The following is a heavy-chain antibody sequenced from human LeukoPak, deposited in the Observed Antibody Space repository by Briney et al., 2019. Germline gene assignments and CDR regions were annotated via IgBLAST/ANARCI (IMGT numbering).Heavy chain of an antibody. J-gene: IGHJ3*02. V-gene: IGHV3-30*04. Sequence: GGSLRLSCAASGFTFSSYAMHWVRQAPGKGLEWVAVISYDGSNKYYADSVKGRFTISRDNSKNTLYLQMNSLRAEDTAVYYCARDRRYCSSTSCYDAFDIWGQGTMVTVSS. CDR1: GFTFSSYA. CDR2: ISYDGSNK. D-gene: IGHD2-2*01. CDR3: ARDRRYCSSTSCYDAFDI.